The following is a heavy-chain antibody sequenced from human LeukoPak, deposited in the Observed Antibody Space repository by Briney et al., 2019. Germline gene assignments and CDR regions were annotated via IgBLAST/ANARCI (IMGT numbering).Heavy chain of an antibody. J-gene: IGHJ4*02. D-gene: IGHD3-10*01. CDR1: GGSFSGYY. V-gene: IGHV4-34*01. Sequence: PSETLSLTCAVYGGSFSGYYWSWIRQPPGKGLEWIGEINHSGSTNYNPSLKSRVTISVDTSKNQFSLKLSSVTAADTAVYYCARGPIVYYGSGSYFDYWGQGTRVTASS. CDR3: ARGPIVYYGSGSYFDY. CDR2: INHSGST.